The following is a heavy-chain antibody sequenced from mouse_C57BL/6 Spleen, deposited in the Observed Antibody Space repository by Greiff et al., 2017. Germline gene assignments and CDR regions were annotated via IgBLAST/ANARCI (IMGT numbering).Heavy chain of an antibody. CDR3: TRWWAGGSSYFDY. D-gene: IGHD1-1*01. Sequence: VQLQQSGTVLARPGASVKMSCKTSGYTFTSYWMHWVKQRPGQGLEWIGAIYPGNSDTSYNQKFKGKAKLTAVTSASTAYMELSSLTTEDSAVYYWTRWWAGGSSYFDYWGQGTTLTVSS. J-gene: IGHJ2*01. V-gene: IGHV1-5*01. CDR2: IYPGNSDT. CDR1: GYTFTSYW.